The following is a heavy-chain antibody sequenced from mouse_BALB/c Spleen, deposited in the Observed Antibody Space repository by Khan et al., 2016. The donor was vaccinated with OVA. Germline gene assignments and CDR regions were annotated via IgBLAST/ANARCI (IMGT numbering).Heavy chain of an antibody. CDR1: GYTFTTYS. V-gene: IGHV1S135*01. J-gene: IGHJ3*01. D-gene: IGHD2-2*01. CDR3: TRHGYVAWFTY. Sequence: VQLQQSGPELMKPGASVKISCKASGYTFTTYSMHWFIQSHGKGLEWIGYIDPFSGGTTYNQKFKGKATLTVDKSSSTAYIHLSNLTSEDSAVYYGTRHGYVAWFTYWGQGTLVTVSA. CDR2: IDPFSGGT.